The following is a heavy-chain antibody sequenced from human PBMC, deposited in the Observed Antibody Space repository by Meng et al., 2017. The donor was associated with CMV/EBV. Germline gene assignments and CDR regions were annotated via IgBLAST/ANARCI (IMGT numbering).Heavy chain of an antibody. V-gene: IGHV1-18*01. J-gene: IGHJ6*02. CDR2: ISAYNGNT. CDR1: GYIFISYG. CDR3: ARDRYDILTGYYTGGDYYYGMDV. Sequence: ASVKVSCKASGYIFISYGISWVRRAPGQGLEWMGWISAYNGNTNDAQKLQGRVTMTTDTSTSTAYMKLRSLRSDDTAVYYCARDRYDILTGYYTGGDYYYGMDVWGQGTTVTVSS. D-gene: IGHD3-9*01.